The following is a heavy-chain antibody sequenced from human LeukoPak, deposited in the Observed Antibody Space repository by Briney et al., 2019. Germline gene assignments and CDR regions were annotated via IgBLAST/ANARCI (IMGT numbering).Heavy chain of an antibody. CDR2: INPNSGGT. CDR3: ARDVQLERLLH. V-gene: IGHV1-2*02. Sequence: ASVKVSCKASGYTFTGFYMHWVRQAPGQGLEWMGWINPNSGGTNYAQKFQGRVTMTRDTSISTVYMELSRLRSDDTAVYYCARDVQLERLLHWGQGTLVTVSS. D-gene: IGHD1-1*01. J-gene: IGHJ4*02. CDR1: GYTFTGFY.